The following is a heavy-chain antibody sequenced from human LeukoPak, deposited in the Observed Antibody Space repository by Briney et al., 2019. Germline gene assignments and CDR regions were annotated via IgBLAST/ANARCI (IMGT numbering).Heavy chain of an antibody. V-gene: IGHV6-1*01. CDR3: ARDIEDYGGPQAPFDC. CDR1: GDSVSSNSAA. J-gene: IGHJ4*02. Sequence: SQTLSLTCAISGDSVSSNSAAWNWIRQSPSRGLEWLGRTYYRSKWYNDYAVSVKSRITINPDTSKNQFSLQLNSVTPEDTAVYYCARDIEDYGGPQAPFDCWGQGTLVTVSS. D-gene: IGHD4-23*01. CDR2: TYYRSKWYN.